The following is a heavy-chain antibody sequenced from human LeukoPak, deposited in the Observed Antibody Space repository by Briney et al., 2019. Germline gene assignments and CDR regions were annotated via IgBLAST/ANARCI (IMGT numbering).Heavy chain of an antibody. Sequence: GGSLRLSCAASGFTFSNYAMSWVRQAPGKGLEWVSFISGSGGSTDFADSVKGRLTISRDNSKNTLYLQMNSLRVEDTAVYYCAKHYDSRAYYCFDYWGQGALVTVSS. V-gene: IGHV3-23*01. D-gene: IGHD3-22*01. J-gene: IGHJ4*02. CDR1: GFTFSNYA. CDR2: ISGSGGST. CDR3: AKHYDSRAYYCFDY.